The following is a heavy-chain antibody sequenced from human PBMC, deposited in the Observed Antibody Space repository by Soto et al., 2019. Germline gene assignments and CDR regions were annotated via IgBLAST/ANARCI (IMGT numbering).Heavy chain of an antibody. CDR1: GYTSTNYD. Sequence: ASVKVSCKASGYTSTNYDINWVRQAPGQGLEWMGWISTYTGNTNYAQKLQGRVTMTTDTSTSTAYMELRSLRSDDTAVYYCARGYYYGSGRPTPGGMDVWG. D-gene: IGHD3-10*01. J-gene: IGHJ6*02. CDR3: ARGYYYGSGRPTPGGMDV. V-gene: IGHV1-18*01. CDR2: ISTYTGNT.